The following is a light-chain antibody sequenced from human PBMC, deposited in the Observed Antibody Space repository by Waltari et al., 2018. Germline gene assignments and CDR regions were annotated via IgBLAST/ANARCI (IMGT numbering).Light chain of an antibody. Sequence: QSVLTQPPSVSGAPGPRVTISCTGSTSNIGAGFDVHWYKQIPGTAPKVLIYGNTNRPSGVPDRFSGSKSGTSASLAITGLQAEDEADYYCQSYDSSLTAWVFGGGTRLTVL. CDR2: GNT. V-gene: IGLV1-40*01. J-gene: IGLJ3*02. CDR1: TSNIGAGFD. CDR3: QSYDSSLTAWV.